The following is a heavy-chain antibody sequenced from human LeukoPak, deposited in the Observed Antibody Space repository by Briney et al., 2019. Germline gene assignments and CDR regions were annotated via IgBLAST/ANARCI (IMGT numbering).Heavy chain of an antibody. D-gene: IGHD1-26*01. Sequence: LETLCVTCGVSGGSLSSTNWWSWVRQPPGQGLEWIGEISLSGVTNYNPSLKSRVTMSLDRSKNHLSLTLTSVTAADTAVYYCSRESGAFSPFGYWGQGTLVTVSS. CDR1: GGSLSSTNW. CDR2: ISLSGVT. CDR3: SRESGAFSPFGY. J-gene: IGHJ4*02. V-gene: IGHV4-4*03.